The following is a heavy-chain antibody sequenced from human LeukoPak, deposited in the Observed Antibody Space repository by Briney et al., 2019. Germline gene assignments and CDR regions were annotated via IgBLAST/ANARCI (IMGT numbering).Heavy chain of an antibody. CDR2: ISSSSSYI. CDR1: GFTFSSYS. V-gene: IGHV3-21*01. D-gene: IGHD2-2*01. J-gene: IGHJ4*02. Sequence: PGGSLRLSCAASGFTFSSYSMTGVRQAPGKGREWVSSISSSSSYIYYADSVKGRFTISRDNAKNSLYLQMNSLRAEDTAVYYCASTYCGSTSCYYYWGQGTLVTVSS. CDR3: ASTYCGSTSCYYY.